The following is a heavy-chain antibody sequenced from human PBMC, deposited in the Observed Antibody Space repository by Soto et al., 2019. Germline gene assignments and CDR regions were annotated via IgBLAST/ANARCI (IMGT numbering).Heavy chain of an antibody. CDR1: EFTVTRNH. CDR2: VYKDGST. Sequence: PGGSLRLSCAASEFTVTRNHMTWVRQAPGKGLEWVSIVYKDGSTSSADSVAGRLTTSRDNSKNTMYVQMNNLRAEDTAVYYCARGGTGSGSYFGDYYYYYGMDVWGQGTTVTVS. CDR3: ARGGTGSGSYFGDYYYYYGMDV. J-gene: IGHJ6*02. D-gene: IGHD3-10*01. V-gene: IGHV3-53*01.